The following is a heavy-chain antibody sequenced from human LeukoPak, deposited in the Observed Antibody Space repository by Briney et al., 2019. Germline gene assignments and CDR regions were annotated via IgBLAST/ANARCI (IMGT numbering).Heavy chain of an antibody. CDR3: ARRLGVPAAMRPFDY. J-gene: IGHJ4*02. Sequence: SETLSLTCTVSGGSISSSSYYWGWIRQPPGKGLEWIGSIYYSGSTYYNPSLKSRVTISVDTSKNQFSLKLSSVTAADTAVYYCARRLGVPAAMRPFDYWGQGTLVTVSS. CDR1: GGSISSSSYY. V-gene: IGHV4-39*07. CDR2: IYYSGST. D-gene: IGHD2-2*01.